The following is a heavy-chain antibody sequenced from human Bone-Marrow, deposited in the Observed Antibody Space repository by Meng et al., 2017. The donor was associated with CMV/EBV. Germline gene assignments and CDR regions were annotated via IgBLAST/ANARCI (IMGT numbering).Heavy chain of an antibody. D-gene: IGHD1-26*01. CDR1: GYTFTDHF. Sequence: ASVKVSCKASGYTFTDHFFHWVRQAPGQGLEWMGWIQPHTGVTNYAQKFKARITLTRDTSINTGYMELGRRTSDYTTVHYCAREGDHVGATSEWGRGTLVTVSS. CDR2: IQPHTGVT. CDR3: AREGDHVGATSE. J-gene: IGHJ1*01. V-gene: IGHV1-2*02.